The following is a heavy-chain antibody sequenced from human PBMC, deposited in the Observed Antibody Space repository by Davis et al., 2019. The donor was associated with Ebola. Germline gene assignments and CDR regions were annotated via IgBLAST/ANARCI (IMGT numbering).Heavy chain of an antibody. J-gene: IGHJ4*02. Sequence: GESLKISCAASGFTFRNYYMNWVRQAPGKGLEWVSGITSDGSARTYADSVRGRFTISRDNAKNTLFLQMNSLRAEDTAVYYCGISPGAYCYGYCQGSWGQGTLVTVSS. D-gene: IGHD2-21*01. CDR2: ITSDGSAR. CDR1: GFTFRNYY. CDR3: GISPGAYCYGYCQGS. V-gene: IGHV3-74*01.